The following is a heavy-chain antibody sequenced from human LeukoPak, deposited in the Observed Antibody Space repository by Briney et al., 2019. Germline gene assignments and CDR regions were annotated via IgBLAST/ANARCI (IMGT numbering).Heavy chain of an antibody. V-gene: IGHV4-34*01. Sequence: SSETLSLTCNVSGGSISSYYWSWIRQPPGKGLEWIGEINHSGSTNYNPSLKSRVTISVDTSKNQFSLKLSSVTAADTAVYYCARFYGSGSKLDYWGQGTLVTVSS. CDR3: ARFYGSGSKLDY. D-gene: IGHD3-10*01. CDR2: INHSGST. CDR1: GGSISSYY. J-gene: IGHJ4*02.